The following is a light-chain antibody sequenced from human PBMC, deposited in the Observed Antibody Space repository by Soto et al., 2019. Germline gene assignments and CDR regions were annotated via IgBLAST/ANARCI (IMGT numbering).Light chain of an antibody. CDR3: TLSTTASTYV. J-gene: IGLJ1*01. CDR1: SSDVPSYNR. V-gene: IGLV2-18*01. Sequence: QAALAQPPSVSFSPGHSVTISCTETSSDVPSYNRGSWYQRPQGTGPKLVIYEVSNRPSGIPDRFSGSTSGNTPSLTISGLQAEAEAEYYCTLSTTASTYVFGTGTKVTVL. CDR2: EVS.